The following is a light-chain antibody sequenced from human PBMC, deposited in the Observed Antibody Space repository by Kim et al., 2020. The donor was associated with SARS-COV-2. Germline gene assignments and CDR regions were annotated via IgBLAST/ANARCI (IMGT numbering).Light chain of an antibody. CDR1: NIGSQS. V-gene: IGLV3-21*03. J-gene: IGLJ2*01. Sequence: SSELTQPPSVSVAPGKTARITCGGNNIGSQSVHWYQQKPGQAPVLVVYGDSDRPSGIPERFSGSNSGNTATLTISRAEAGDEADYYCQVWDGRTDHVVFGGGTQLTVL. CDR3: QVWDGRTDHVV. CDR2: GDS.